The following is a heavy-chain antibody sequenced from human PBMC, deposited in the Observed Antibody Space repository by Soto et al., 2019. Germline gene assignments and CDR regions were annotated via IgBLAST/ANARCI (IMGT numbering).Heavy chain of an antibody. CDR2: INGYNGNT. CDR1: GYTFINYG. V-gene: IGHV1-18*01. D-gene: IGHD2-2*01. Sequence: QVHLVQSGAEVKKTGASVKVSCKTSGYTFINYGISWVRQAPGQGLEWMGWINGYNGNTNYARKFQGKFTMTTDTATNAAFMELTSLRSDDTAVYYCARGDSPAHFDYWGQGTLVTVSS. CDR3: ARGDSPAHFDY. J-gene: IGHJ4*02.